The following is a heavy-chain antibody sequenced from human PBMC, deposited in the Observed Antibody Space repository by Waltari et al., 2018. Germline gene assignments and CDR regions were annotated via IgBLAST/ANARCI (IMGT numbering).Heavy chain of an antibody. CDR1: GFTFSSYW. CDR3: ARLVGAWYGGYYGMDV. CDR2: IKQDGSEK. D-gene: IGHD1-26*01. J-gene: IGHJ6*02. Sequence: EVQLVESGGGLVQPGGSLRLSCAASGFTFSSYWMSWVRQAPGKGGEWGSNIKQDGSEKYYVDSVKGRFTISRDNAKNSLYLQMNSLRAEDTAVYYCARLVGAWYGGYYGMDVWGQGTTVTVSS. V-gene: IGHV3-7*01.